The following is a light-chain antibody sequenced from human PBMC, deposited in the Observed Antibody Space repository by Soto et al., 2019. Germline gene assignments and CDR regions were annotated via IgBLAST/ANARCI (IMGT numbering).Light chain of an antibody. CDR1: QNVLSN. CDR2: GAS. J-gene: IGKJ1*01. Sequence: IVMTQSPATLSVSPGERATLSCRASQNVLSNLAWYQQKPGQAPRLLIYGASTRATGLPARFSGSGSGTQFTLTISSLQSEDFASYYCLQDYTYPWTFGQGTKVDI. V-gene: IGKV3-15*01. CDR3: LQDYTYPWT.